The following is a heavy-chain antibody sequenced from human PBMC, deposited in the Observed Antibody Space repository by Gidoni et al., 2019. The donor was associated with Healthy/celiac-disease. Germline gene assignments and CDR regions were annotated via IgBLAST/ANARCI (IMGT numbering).Heavy chain of an antibody. CDR2: IWYDGSNK. Sequence: QVQLVESGGGVVQPGRSLRLSCAASGFPFSSYGMHWVRQAPGKGLEWVAVIWYDGSNKYYTDSVKGRFTISRDNSKNTLYLQMNSLRAEDTAVYYCARDLGIAARPVYYYYGMDVWGQGTTVTVSS. CDR3: ARDLGIAARPVYYYYGMDV. D-gene: IGHD6-6*01. V-gene: IGHV3-33*01. J-gene: IGHJ6*02. CDR1: GFPFSSYG.